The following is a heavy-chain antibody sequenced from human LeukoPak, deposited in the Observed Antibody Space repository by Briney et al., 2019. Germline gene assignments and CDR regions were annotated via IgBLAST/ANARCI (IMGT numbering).Heavy chain of an antibody. CDR3: ARGYSSSWYDAFDI. CDR1: GYTFIGYY. V-gene: IGHV1-2*02. D-gene: IGHD6-13*01. CDR2: INPNSGGT. J-gene: IGHJ3*02. Sequence: GASVKVSCKASGYTFIGYYIHWVRQAPEQGLEWMGWINPNSGGTNYAQKFQGRVTMTWDTSISTAYMELSRLRSDDTAVYYCARGYSSSWYDAFDIWGQGTMVTVSS.